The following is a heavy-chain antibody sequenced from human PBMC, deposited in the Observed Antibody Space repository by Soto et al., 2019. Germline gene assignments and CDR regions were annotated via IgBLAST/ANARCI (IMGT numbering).Heavy chain of an antibody. V-gene: IGHV1-2*04. CDR3: VRENWYYET. J-gene: IGHJ5*02. Sequence: ASVKVSCKASGYTFTDYHIHWVRQAPGQGLEWIGWIYPKSGGTNYAQKFQGWVTLTADTSINTVYLEVSSLKFDDTAVYYCVRENWYYETWGQGTQVTVSS. CDR2: IYPKSGGT. CDR1: GYTFTDYH. D-gene: IGHD1-7*01.